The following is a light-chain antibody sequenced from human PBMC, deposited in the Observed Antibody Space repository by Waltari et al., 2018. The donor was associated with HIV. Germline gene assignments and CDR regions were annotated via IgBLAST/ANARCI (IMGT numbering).Light chain of an antibody. V-gene: IGKV1-5*03. Sequence: DIHMNQSPSTLSASVGDRVIITCRANQSIGQWLAWYQRKPGKAPKLLIYKASSLEGGVPSRFSARASATEFTLTISSLQPDDFATYYCQQYSAYPLTFGGGTKVEIK. CDR2: KAS. CDR1: QSIGQW. J-gene: IGKJ4*01. CDR3: QQYSAYPLT.